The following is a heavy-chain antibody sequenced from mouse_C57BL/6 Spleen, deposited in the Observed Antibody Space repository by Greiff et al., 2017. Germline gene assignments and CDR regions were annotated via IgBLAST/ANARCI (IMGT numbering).Heavy chain of an antibody. J-gene: IGHJ2*01. CDR2: IYPRSGNT. CDR3: ASPKLGLFDY. D-gene: IGHD4-1*01. CDR1: GYTFTSYG. Sequence: QVQLQQSGAELARPGASVKLSCKASGYTFTSYGISWVKQRTGQGLEWIGEIYPRSGNTYYNEKFKGKATLTADKSSSTAYMELRSLTSEDSAVYFCASPKLGLFDYWGQGTTLTVSS. V-gene: IGHV1-81*01.